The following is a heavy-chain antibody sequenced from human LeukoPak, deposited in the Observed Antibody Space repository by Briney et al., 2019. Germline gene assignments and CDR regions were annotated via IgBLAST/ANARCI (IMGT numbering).Heavy chain of an antibody. V-gene: IGHV3-11*04. D-gene: IGHD1-26*01. CDR2: ISSSGSTI. CDR1: GFTFSDYY. Sequence: GGSLRLSCAASGFTFSDYYMSWIRQAPGKGLEWVSYISSSGSTIYYADSVKGRFTISRDNAKNSLYLHMDRLRAEDTAVYYCARSWDYYYYYFDVWGKGTTVTVSS. J-gene: IGHJ6*03. CDR3: ARSWDYYYYYFDV.